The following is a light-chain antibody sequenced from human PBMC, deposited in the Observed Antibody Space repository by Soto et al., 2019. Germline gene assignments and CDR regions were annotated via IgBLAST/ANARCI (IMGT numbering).Light chain of an antibody. CDR3: SSYANSGTWV. CDR1: NSDIGGYNY. CDR2: DVS. J-gene: IGLJ3*02. Sequence: QSALTQPASVSGSPGQSITISCTGTNSDIGGYNYVSWYQQHPGKAPKFMIFDVSSRPSGVSTRFSGSKSGITASLTNSGLQADDEADYYCSSYANSGTWVFGGGTKLTVL. V-gene: IGLV2-14*01.